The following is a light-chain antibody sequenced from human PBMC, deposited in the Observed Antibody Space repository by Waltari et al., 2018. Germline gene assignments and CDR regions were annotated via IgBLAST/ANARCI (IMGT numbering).Light chain of an antibody. CDR1: SSDVGGYKY. J-gene: IGLJ1*01. V-gene: IGLV2-14*03. CDR2: DVS. CDR3: SSYTSSYTYV. Sequence: QSALTQPASVSGSPGQSITISCTGTSSDVGGYKYVSWYQQHPGKAPKFMIYDVSNRPSGVSNRFSGSKSGNTASLTISGLQAEDEADYYCSSYTSSYTYVFGTGTKVTVL.